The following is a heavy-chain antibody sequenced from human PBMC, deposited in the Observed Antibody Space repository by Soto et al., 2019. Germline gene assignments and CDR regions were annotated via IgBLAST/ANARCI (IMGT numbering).Heavy chain of an antibody. J-gene: IGHJ4*02. Sequence: GALRVSCAASVLTFGEYAMHCVHHTPVQGLECVSLISWDGGSTYYADSVKGRFTISRDNSKNSLYLQMNSLRAEDTALYYCARDSTLAGIEGGTTLHSADYWGQGTLVNGSS. CDR1: VLTFGEYA. CDR3: ARDSTLAGIEGGTTLHSADY. CDR2: ISWDGGST. V-gene: IGHV3-43D*04. D-gene: IGHD1-26*01.